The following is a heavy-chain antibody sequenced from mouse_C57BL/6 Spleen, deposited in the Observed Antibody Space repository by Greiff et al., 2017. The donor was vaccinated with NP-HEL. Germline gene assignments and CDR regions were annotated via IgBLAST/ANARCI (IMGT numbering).Heavy chain of an antibody. D-gene: IGHD2-5*01. CDR3: ARGGVYSNPWYFDV. Sequence: EVKLVESGPELVKPGASVKISCKASGYSFTDYNMNWVKQSNGKSLEWIGVINPNYGTTSYNQKFKGKATLTVDQSSSTAYMQLNSLTSEDSAVYYCARGGVYSNPWYFDVWGTGTTVTVSS. CDR2: INPNYGTT. V-gene: IGHV1-39*01. J-gene: IGHJ1*03. CDR1: GYSFTDYN.